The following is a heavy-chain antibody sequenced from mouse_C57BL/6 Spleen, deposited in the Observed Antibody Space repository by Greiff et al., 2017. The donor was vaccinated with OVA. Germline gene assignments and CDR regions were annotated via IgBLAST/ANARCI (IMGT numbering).Heavy chain of an antibody. Sequence: VQLQQSGAELVRPGTSVKVSCKASGYAFTNYLIEWVKQRPGPGLEWIGVINPGSGGTNYNEKFKGKATLTADKSSSTAYMQLSSLTSEDSAVYFCARLDGNYEGDYWGQGTTLTVSS. D-gene: IGHD2-1*01. J-gene: IGHJ2*01. V-gene: IGHV1-54*01. CDR2: INPGSGGT. CDR1: GYAFTNYL. CDR3: ARLDGNYEGDY.